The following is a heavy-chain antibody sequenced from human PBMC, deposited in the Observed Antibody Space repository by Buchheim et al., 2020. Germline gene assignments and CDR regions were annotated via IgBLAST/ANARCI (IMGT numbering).Heavy chain of an antibody. D-gene: IGHD3/OR15-3a*01. V-gene: IGHV4-59*01. CDR1: GGSISSNY. CDR2: ISYSGST. CDR3: ARGDYYFDY. Sequence: QVQLQESGPGLVKPSETLSLTCTVSGGSISSNYWTWIRQPPGKGLEYIGYISYSGSTNYSPSLKSRVTISVETSKNQFSLKVSSVTAADTAVYYCARGDYYFDYWGQGT. J-gene: IGHJ4*02.